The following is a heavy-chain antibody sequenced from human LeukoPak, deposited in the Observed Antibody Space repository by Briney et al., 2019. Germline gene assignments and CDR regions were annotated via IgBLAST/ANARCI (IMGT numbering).Heavy chain of an antibody. V-gene: IGHV3-64*01. CDR3: ARGVATTYYFDY. D-gene: IGHD5-24*01. J-gene: IGHJ4*02. CDR2: ISSNGGST. CDR1: GFTFSSYA. Sequence: PGGSQRLSCAASGFTFSSYAMHWVRQAPGKGLEYVSAISSNGGSTYYANSVKGRFTISRDNSKNTLYLQMGSLRAEDMAVYYCARGVATTYYFDYWGQGTLVTVSS.